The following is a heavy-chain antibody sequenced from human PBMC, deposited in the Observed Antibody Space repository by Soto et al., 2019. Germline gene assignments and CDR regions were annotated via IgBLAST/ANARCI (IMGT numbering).Heavy chain of an antibody. D-gene: IGHD4-17*01. V-gene: IGHV4-31*03. CDR2: IYYSGST. Sequence: QVQLQESGPGLVKPSQTLSLTCTVSGGSISSGGYYWSWIRQHPGKGLEWIGYIYYSGSTYYNPSLKSRVTISVDTSKNQFSLKLSSVTAADTAVYYCARVEGDYGDYVSWFDPWGQGTLVTVSS. CDR3: ARVEGDYGDYVSWFDP. J-gene: IGHJ5*02. CDR1: GGSISSGGYY.